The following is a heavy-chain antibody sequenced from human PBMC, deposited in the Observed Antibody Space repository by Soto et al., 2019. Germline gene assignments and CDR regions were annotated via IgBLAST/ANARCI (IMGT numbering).Heavy chain of an antibody. CDR1: GFSLNTGAVG. CDR2: IYRDDDK. J-gene: IGHJ4*02. D-gene: IGHD1-1*01. Sequence: QITLKESGPTLVKPTQTLTLTCAFSGFSLNTGAVGVGWIRQPPGRALEWLALIYRDDDKRYSPSLKSRLTXXXXXXXXXXXXXXXXXXXXXXXXXXXXXXXXXXXXXGTFDYWGQGTLVTVSS. CDR3: XXXXXXXXXXGTFDY. V-gene: IGHV2-5*02.